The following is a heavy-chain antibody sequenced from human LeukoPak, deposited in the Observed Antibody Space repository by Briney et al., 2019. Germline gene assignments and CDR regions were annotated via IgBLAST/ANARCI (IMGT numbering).Heavy chain of an antibody. J-gene: IGHJ4*02. V-gene: IGHV3-11*01. CDR3: ASGRLEEKGPYYFDY. Sequence: GGSLRLSCAASGFTFSDYYMSWIRQAPGKGLGWVSYISSSGSTIYYADSVKGRFTISRDNAKNSLYLQMDSLRAEDTAVYYCASGRLEEKGPYYFDYWGQGTLVTVSS. CDR1: GFTFSDYY. CDR2: ISSSGSTI. D-gene: IGHD3-16*01.